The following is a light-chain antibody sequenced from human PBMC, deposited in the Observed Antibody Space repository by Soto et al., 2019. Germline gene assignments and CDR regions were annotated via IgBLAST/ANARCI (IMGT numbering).Light chain of an antibody. J-gene: IGKJ1*01. CDR3: QQYNSYST. V-gene: IGKV1-5*01. CDR2: DAS. Sequence: DIQMTQSPSTLSASVGDRVTITCRASQSISSWLAWYQQKPGKAPKLLIYDASSLESGVPSRFSGSGSGTEFTLTISSLQPDDFAPYYCQQYNSYSTFGQGTKVDI. CDR1: QSISSW.